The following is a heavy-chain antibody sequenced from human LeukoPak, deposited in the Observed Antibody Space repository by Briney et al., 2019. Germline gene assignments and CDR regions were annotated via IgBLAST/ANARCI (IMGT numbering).Heavy chain of an antibody. J-gene: IGHJ4*02. V-gene: IGHV4-34*01. D-gene: IGHD4-17*01. CDR3: ARGGAVTRLYYFDS. Sequence: PGGSLRLSCAASGFTFSSYSMNWIRQPPGKGLEWIGEINHSGSTNYNPSLKSRVTISVDTSKNQFSLKLGSVTAADTAVYYCARGGAVTRLYYFDSWGQGTLVTVSS. CDR1: GFTFSSYS. CDR2: INHSGST.